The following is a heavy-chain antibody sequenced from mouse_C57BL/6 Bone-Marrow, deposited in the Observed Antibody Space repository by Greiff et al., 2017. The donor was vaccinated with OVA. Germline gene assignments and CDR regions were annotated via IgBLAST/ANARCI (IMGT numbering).Heavy chain of an antibody. Sequence: VQLQQPGAELVRPGTSVTLSCKASGYTFTSYWMHWVKQRPGQGLEWIGVIDPSASYTNYNQNFKGKATLTVDTSSSTAYMQLSSLTSEDSAVYYCANEYLCYWGQGTTLTVSS. D-gene: IGHD2-10*02. CDR1: GYTFTSYW. V-gene: IGHV1-59*01. CDR3: ANEYLCY. CDR2: IDPSASYT. J-gene: IGHJ2*01.